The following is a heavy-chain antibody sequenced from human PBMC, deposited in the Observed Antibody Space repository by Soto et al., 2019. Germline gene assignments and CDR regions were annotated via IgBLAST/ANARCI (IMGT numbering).Heavy chain of an antibody. CDR1: GYTFTSYG. V-gene: IGHV1-18*01. D-gene: IGHD3-3*01. CDR3: ARSQGNTIFGVVIPNYGMDV. CDR2: ISAYNGNT. Sequence: GASVEVSCKXSGYTFTSYGISWVRQAPGQGLEWMGWISAYNGNTNYAQKLQGRVTMTTDTSTSTAYMELRSLRSDDTAVYYCARSQGNTIFGVVIPNYGMDVWGQGTMVTVS. J-gene: IGHJ6*02.